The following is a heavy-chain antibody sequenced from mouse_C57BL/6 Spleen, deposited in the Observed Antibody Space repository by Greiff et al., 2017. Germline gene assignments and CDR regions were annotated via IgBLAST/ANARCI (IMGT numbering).Heavy chain of an antibody. CDR1: GYTFTSYW. V-gene: IGHV1-55*01. Sequence: VQLQQPGAELVKPGASVKMSCKASGYTFTSYWITWVKQRPGQGLEWIGDIYPGSGSTNYNEKFKSKATLTVDTSSSTAYMQLSSLTSEDSAVYYCARRSYYSNYDYYAMDYWGQGTSVTVSS. J-gene: IGHJ4*01. D-gene: IGHD2-5*01. CDR3: ARRSYYSNYDYYAMDY. CDR2: IYPGSGST.